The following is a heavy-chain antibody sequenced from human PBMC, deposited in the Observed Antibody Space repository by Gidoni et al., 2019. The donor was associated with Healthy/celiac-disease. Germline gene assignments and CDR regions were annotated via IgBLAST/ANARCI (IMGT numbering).Heavy chain of an antibody. Sequence: QVQLVESGGGVVQPGRSLRLSCAASGFTFSSYGLHWVRQAAGKGLEWVAVIWYDGSNKYYADSVKGRFTISRDNSKNTLYLQMNSLRAEDTAVYYCARDNHDILTGYPYFDYWGQGTLVTVSS. V-gene: IGHV3-33*01. CDR3: ARDNHDILTGYPYFDY. CDR1: GFTFSSYG. J-gene: IGHJ4*02. D-gene: IGHD3-9*01. CDR2: IWYDGSNK.